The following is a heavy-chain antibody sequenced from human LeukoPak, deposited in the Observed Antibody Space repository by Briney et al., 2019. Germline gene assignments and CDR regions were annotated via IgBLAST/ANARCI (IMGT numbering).Heavy chain of an antibody. CDR1: GFTVSSNY. V-gene: IGHV3-53*01. Sequence: LSGGSLRLSCEASGFTVSSNYMSWVRQAPGKGLEWVSVIYGGGSTYYADSVEGRFTISRDNFKNTLYLQMNSLRAEDTAVYYCASTFYGSGIYYFGHWGQGTLVTVSS. J-gene: IGHJ4*02. D-gene: IGHD3-10*01. CDR2: IYGGGST. CDR3: ASTFYGSGIYYFGH.